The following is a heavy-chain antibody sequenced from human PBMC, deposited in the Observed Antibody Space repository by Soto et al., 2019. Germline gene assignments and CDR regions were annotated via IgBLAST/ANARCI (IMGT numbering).Heavy chain of an antibody. J-gene: IGHJ4*02. CDR3: ARRLGYCSGGSCYAPNFDY. V-gene: IGHV5-51*01. D-gene: IGHD2-15*01. CDR2: IYPGDSDT. CDR1: GYSFTSYW. Sequence: PGESLKISCKGSGYSFTSYWIGWVRQMPGKGLEWMGIIYPGDSDTRYSPSFQGQVTISADKSISTAYLQWSSLKASDTAMYYCARRLGYCSGGSCYAPNFDYWGQGTLVTVSS.